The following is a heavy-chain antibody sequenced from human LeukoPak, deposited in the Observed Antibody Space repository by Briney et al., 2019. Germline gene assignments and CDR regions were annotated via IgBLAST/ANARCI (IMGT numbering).Heavy chain of an antibody. J-gene: IGHJ3*02. CDR1: GGSFSGYY. D-gene: IGHD2-2*01. CDR3: ARQPPSYQRRAFDI. CDR2: INHSGST. V-gene: IGHV4-34*01. Sequence: SETLSLTCAVYGGSFSGYYWSWIRQPPGKGLEWIGEINHSGSTNYNPSLKSRVTISVDTSKNQFSLKLSSVTAADTAVYYCARQPPSYQRRAFDIWGQGTMVTVSS.